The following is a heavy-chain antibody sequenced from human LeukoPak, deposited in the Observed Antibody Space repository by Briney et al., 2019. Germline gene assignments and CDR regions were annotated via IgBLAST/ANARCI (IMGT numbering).Heavy chain of an antibody. CDR3: AKCPTGGYYDSSGYYYGIDY. Sequence: SCKASGYTFTSYGISWVRQAPGKGLEWVSSISSSSSYIYYADSVKGRFTISRDNSKNTLYLQMNGLRAEDTAVYYCAKCPTGGYYDSSGYYYGIDYWGQGTLVTVSS. J-gene: IGHJ4*02. CDR1: GYTFTSYG. CDR2: ISSSSSYI. V-gene: IGHV3-21*04. D-gene: IGHD3-22*01.